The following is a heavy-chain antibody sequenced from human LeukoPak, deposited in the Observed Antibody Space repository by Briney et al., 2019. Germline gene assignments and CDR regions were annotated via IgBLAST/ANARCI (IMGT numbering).Heavy chain of an antibody. Sequence: GGSLRLSCVGSGFTFCSYWMHWVRQGPGKGLEWVSRISIDGSTTTYADSVKGRFTISRDNAKNTAYLQMNSLRAEDTAVYYCAGGPAYWGQGSLVTVSS. CDR3: AGGPAY. D-gene: IGHD1-14*01. V-gene: IGHV3-74*01. CDR1: GFTFCSYW. J-gene: IGHJ4*02. CDR2: ISIDGSTT.